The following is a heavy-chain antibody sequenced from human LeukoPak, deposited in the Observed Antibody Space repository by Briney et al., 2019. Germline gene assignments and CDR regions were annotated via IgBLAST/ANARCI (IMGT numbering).Heavy chain of an antibody. CDR1: GGTFSSYA. D-gene: IGHD5-18*01. V-gene: IGHV1-69*01. J-gene: IGHJ4*02. Sequence: SSVKVSCKASGGTFSSYAISWVRQAPGQGLEWMGGIIPIFGTANYAQKFQGRVTITADGSTSTAYMELSSLRSEDTAVYYCAERVLGYSNLIFDYWGQGTLVTVSS. CDR3: AERVLGYSNLIFDY. CDR2: IIPIFGTA.